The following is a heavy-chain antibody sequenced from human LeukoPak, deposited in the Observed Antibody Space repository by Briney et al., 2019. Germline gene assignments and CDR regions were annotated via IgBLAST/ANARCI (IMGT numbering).Heavy chain of an antibody. V-gene: IGHV5-51*01. CDR3: ARPGRGYSYGLTYYFDY. D-gene: IGHD5-18*01. CDR1: GYSFTSYW. CDR2: IYPGDSDT. Sequence: GESLKISCKGSGYSFTSYWIGWVRQMPGKGLEWMGIIYPGDSDTTYSPSFQGQVTISVDKSISTAYLQWSSLKASDTAMYYCARPGRGYSYGLTYYFDYWGQGTLVTVSS. J-gene: IGHJ4*02.